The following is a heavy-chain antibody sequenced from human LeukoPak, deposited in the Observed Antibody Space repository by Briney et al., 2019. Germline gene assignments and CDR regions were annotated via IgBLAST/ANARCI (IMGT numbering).Heavy chain of an antibody. J-gene: IGHJ4*02. D-gene: IGHD2-15*01. V-gene: IGHV3-21*01. Sequence: PGGSMRLSSAASGFAFSSYSMNWVRQAPGKGLEWVSSIISSSTYIYYADSVKGRFTISRDNAKNSLYLQMNSLRAEDTAVYYCARDPQYCSGGSCYSVDYWGQGTLVTVSS. CDR2: IISSSTYI. CDR3: ARDPQYCSGGSCYSVDY. CDR1: GFAFSSYS.